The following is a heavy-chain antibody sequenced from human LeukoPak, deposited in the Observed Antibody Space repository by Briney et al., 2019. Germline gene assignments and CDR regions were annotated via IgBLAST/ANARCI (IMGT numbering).Heavy chain of an antibody. Sequence: PSETLSLTCTVSGGXISSSSYYWGWIRQPPGKGLEWIGSIYYSGSTYYNPSLKSRVTISVDTSKNQFSLKLSSVTAADTAVYYCASGKYTMIVVEGFDYWGQGTLVTVSS. CDR2: IYYSGST. V-gene: IGHV4-39*01. D-gene: IGHD3-22*01. J-gene: IGHJ4*02. CDR1: GGXISSSSYY. CDR3: ASGKYTMIVVEGFDY.